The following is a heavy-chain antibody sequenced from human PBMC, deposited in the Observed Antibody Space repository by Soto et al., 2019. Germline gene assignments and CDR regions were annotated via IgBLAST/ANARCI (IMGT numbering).Heavy chain of an antibody. Sequence: GGSLRLSCAASGFTFSSYSMNWVRQASGKGLEWVSYISSSSSTIYYADSVKGRFTISRDNAKNSLYLQMNSLRDEDTAVYYCAQSGAYYDFWSGRYGMDVWGQGTTVTVSS. CDR1: GFTFSSYS. V-gene: IGHV3-48*02. CDR2: ISSSSSTI. CDR3: AQSGAYYDFWSGRYGMDV. D-gene: IGHD3-3*01. J-gene: IGHJ6*02.